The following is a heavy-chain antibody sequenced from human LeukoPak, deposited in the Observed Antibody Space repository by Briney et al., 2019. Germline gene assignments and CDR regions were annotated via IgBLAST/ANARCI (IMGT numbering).Heavy chain of an antibody. J-gene: IGHJ4*02. D-gene: IGHD2-15*01. CDR2: ISSSGSTI. Sequence: GGSLRLSCAASGFTFSSYEMNWVCQAPGKGLEWVSYISSSGSTIYYADSVKGRFTISRDNAKNSLYLQMNSLRAEDTAVYYCAREGYCSGGSCYGDLDYWGQGTLVTVSS. CDR3: AREGYCSGGSCYGDLDY. CDR1: GFTFSSYE. V-gene: IGHV3-48*03.